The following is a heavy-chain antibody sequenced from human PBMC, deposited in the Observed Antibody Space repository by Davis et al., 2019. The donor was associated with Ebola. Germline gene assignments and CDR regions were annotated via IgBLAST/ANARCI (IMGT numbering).Heavy chain of an antibody. CDR3: ARVRGIVVVPAAIRGYGMDV. D-gene: IGHD2-2*02. CDR2: IKQDGSEK. CDR1: GFTFSSYW. V-gene: IGHV3-7*01. J-gene: IGHJ6*02. Sequence: GESLKISCAASGFTFSSYWMSWVRQAPGKGLEWVANIKQDGSEKYYEDSVKGRFTISRDNAKNSLYLQMNSLRAEDTAVYYCARVRGIVVVPAAIRGYGMDVWGQGTTVTVSS.